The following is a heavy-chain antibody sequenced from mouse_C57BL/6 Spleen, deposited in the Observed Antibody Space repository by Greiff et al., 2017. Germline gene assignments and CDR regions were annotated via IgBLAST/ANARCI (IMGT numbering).Heavy chain of an antibody. V-gene: IGHV1-19*01. CDR2: INPYNGGT. J-gene: IGHJ1*03. CDR3: ARETTVVSNPRWYFDV. Sequence: EVQLQQSGPVLVKPGASVKMSCKASGYTFTDYYMNWVKQSHGKSLEWIGVINPYNGGTSYNQKFKGKATLTVDKSSSTAYMELNSLTSEDSAVYFCARETTVVSNPRWYFDVWGTGTTVTVSS. D-gene: IGHD1-1*01. CDR1: GYTFTDYY.